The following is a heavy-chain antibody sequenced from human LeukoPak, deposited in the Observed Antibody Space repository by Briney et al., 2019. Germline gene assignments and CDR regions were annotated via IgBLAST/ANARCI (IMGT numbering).Heavy chain of an antibody. CDR2: ISGGGDAT. V-gene: IGHV3-23*01. Sequence: GGSLRLSCAASDFSFITYAMSWVRQAPGKGLEWVSTISGGGDATYYADSVKGRFTISRDNSKNTLYLQMNSLRAEDTAVYYCARQGLRYFDWLSPYYFDYWGQGTLVTVSS. CDR1: DFSFITYA. J-gene: IGHJ4*02. CDR3: ARQGLRYFDWLSPYYFDY. D-gene: IGHD3-9*01.